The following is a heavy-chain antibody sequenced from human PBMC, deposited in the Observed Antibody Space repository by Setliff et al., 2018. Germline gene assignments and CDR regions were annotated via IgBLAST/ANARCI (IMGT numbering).Heavy chain of an antibody. V-gene: IGHV7-4-1*02. CDR1: GYSLRNYV. D-gene: IGHD4-17*01. CDR2: INTKTGDP. CDR3: ARADHLVTTTFDY. Sequence: GASVKVSCKASGYSLRNYVMNWVRQAPGQGLEWMGWINTKTGDPTYAQGYTGRFAFSLDTSDSATYLDISNLKAEDTATYYCARADHLVTTTFDYWGQGTLVTVSS. J-gene: IGHJ4*01.